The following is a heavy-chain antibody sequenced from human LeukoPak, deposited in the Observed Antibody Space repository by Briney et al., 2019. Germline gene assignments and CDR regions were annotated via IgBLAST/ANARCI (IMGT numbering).Heavy chain of an antibody. CDR1: GYTLTELS. V-gene: IGHV1-24*01. Sequence: ASVKVPCKVSGYTLTELSMHWVRQAPGKGLEWMGGFDPEGGETIYAQKFQGRVTMTEDTSTDTAYMELSSLRSEDTAVYYCATGIFGVVIVGHIDYWGQGTLVTVSS. D-gene: IGHD3-3*01. CDR3: ATGIFGVVIVGHIDY. J-gene: IGHJ4*02. CDR2: FDPEGGET.